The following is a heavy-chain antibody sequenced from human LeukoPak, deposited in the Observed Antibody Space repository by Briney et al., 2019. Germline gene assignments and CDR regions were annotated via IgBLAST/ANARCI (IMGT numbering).Heavy chain of an antibody. V-gene: IGHV1-46*01. Sequence: GASVKVSCKASGHTFTSYYMHWVRQAPGQGLEWMGIINPSGGGTSYSQKFQGRVTTTTDTSTSTLYMELSSLRSEDTAVYYCASGAAAGTFSIGYWGQGTLLTVSS. CDR3: ASGAAAGTFSIGY. CDR2: INPSGGGT. D-gene: IGHD6-13*01. J-gene: IGHJ4*02. CDR1: GHTFTSYY.